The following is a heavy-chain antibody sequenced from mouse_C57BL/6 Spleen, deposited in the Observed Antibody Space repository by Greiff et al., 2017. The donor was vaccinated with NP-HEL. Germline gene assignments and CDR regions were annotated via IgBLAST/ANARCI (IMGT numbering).Heavy chain of an antibody. Sequence: QVQLQQPGAELVKPGASVKLSCKASGYTFTSYWMHWVKQRPGQGLEWIGMIHPNSGSTNYNEKFKSKATLTVDKSSSTAYMQLSSLTSEDSAVYYCARYNYSNFVFAYWGQGTLVTVSA. CDR1: GYTFTSYW. J-gene: IGHJ3*01. V-gene: IGHV1-64*01. CDR2: IHPNSGST. CDR3: ARYNYSNFVFAY. D-gene: IGHD2-5*01.